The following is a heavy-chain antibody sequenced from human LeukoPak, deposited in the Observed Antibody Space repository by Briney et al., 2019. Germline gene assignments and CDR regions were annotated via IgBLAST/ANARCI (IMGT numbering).Heavy chain of an antibody. J-gene: IGHJ4*02. CDR2: IYYSGST. Sequence: SETLSLTCTVSGGSISSYYWSWIRQPPGKGLAWIGYIYYSGSTNYNPSLKSRVAISVDTSKNQFSLKLSSVTAADTAVYYCARGDYGDYAGPYDNWGQGTLVTVSS. CDR3: ARGDYGDYAGPYDN. D-gene: IGHD4-17*01. V-gene: IGHV4-59*01. CDR1: GGSISSYY.